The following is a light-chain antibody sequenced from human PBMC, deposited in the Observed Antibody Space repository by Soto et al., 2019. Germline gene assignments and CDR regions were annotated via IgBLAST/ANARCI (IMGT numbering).Light chain of an antibody. CDR3: QQYGNSPPSWT. Sequence: ETVLTQSPGTLSLSPGESATLSCRASQSVSRSYLAWYQQKPGQAPRLLIYGASSRATGIRDRFSGSGSGTDYPLTISRLEPEDFAVDYCQQYGNSPPSWTFGEGTKVEL. J-gene: IGKJ1*01. CDR2: GAS. CDR1: QSVSRSY. V-gene: IGKV3-20*01.